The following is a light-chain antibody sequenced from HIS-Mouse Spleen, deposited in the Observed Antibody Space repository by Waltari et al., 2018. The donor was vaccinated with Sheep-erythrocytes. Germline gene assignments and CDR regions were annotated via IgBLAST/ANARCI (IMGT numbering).Light chain of an antibody. CDR2: DVS. V-gene: IGLV2-14*03. J-gene: IGLJ2*01. Sequence: QSALTQPASVSGSPGQSITISCTGTSSAVGGYNYVPCYQQHPGKAPKLMIYDVSNRPSGVSNRFSGSKSGNTASLTISGLQAEDEADYYCSSYTSSSTVVFGGGTKLTVL. CDR3: SSYTSSSTVV. CDR1: SSAVGGYNY.